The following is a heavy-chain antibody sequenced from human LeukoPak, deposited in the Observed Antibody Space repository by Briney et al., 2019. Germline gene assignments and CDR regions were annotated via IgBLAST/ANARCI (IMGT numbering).Heavy chain of an antibody. Sequence: GGSLRLSCAASGFTVSRNYYMNWVRQAPGKGLEWVSVIYSAGSTYYADSVKSRFTISRDNSKNTVYLQMNSLRAEDTAVYYCARGDDYGGAWYYFDCWGQGTLVTVSS. J-gene: IGHJ4*02. CDR1: GFTVSRNY. V-gene: IGHV3-53*01. CDR2: IYSAGST. CDR3: ARGDDYGGAWYYFDC. D-gene: IGHD4-23*01.